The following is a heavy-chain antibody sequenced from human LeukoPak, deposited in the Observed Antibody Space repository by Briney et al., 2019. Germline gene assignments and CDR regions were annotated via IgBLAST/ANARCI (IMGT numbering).Heavy chain of an antibody. CDR2: IHYSGGT. J-gene: IGHJ5*02. CDR3: AKVLKSGPYYYFDT. V-gene: IGHV4-59*01. D-gene: IGHD3-10*01. Sequence: SETLSLTCSVSGGSISNYYWSWIRQPPGKELEWIGYIHYSGGTNYKPSLKSRVTISVDTSKSQFSLKLNSVSAADTAVYYCAKVLKSGPYYYFDTWGQGTLVTVSS. CDR1: GGSISNYY.